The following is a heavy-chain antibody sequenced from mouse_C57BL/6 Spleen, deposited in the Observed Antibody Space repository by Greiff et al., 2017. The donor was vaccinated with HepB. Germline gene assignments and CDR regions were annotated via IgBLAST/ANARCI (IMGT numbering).Heavy chain of an antibody. V-gene: IGHV1-82*01. CDR2: IYPGDGDT. Sequence: VQLQQSGPELVKPGASVKISCKASGYAFSSSWMNWVKQRPGKGLEWIGRIYPGDGDTNYNGKFKGKATLTADKSSSTAYMQLSSLTSEDSAVYLCARWAGAMDYWGQGTSVTVSS. CDR1: GYAFSSSW. CDR3: ARWAGAMDY. J-gene: IGHJ4*01.